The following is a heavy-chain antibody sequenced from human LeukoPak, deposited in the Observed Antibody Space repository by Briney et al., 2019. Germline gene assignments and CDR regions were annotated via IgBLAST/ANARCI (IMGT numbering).Heavy chain of an antibody. CDR2: ISAYNGNT. V-gene: IGHV1-18*01. D-gene: IGHD2-15*01. J-gene: IGHJ4*02. Sequence: ASVKVSCKASGYTFTSYGISWVRQAPGQGLEWMGWISAYNGNTNYAQKLQGRVTMTTDTSTSTAYMELSSLRSEDTAVYYCASLKFSGTFDYWGQGTLVTVSS. CDR1: GYTFTSYG. CDR3: ASLKFSGTFDY.